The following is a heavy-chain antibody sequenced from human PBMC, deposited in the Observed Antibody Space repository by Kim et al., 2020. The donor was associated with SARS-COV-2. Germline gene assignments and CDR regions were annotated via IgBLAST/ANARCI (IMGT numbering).Heavy chain of an antibody. V-gene: IGHV3-33*06. Sequence: GGSLRLSCAASGFTFSSYGMHWVRQAPGKGLEWVAVIWYDGSNKYYADSVKGRFTISRDNSKNTLYLQMNSLRAEDTAVYYCAKVRYSSGWYDLDYWGQGTLVTVSS. CDR1: GFTFSSYG. CDR2: IWYDGSNK. J-gene: IGHJ4*02. CDR3: AKVRYSSGWYDLDY. D-gene: IGHD6-19*01.